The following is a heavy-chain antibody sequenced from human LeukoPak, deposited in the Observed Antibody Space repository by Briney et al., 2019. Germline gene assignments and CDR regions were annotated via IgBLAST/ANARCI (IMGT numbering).Heavy chain of an antibody. CDR3: ARDSWGGTRPGIAAAGTGLGWFDP. J-gene: IGHJ5*02. Sequence: SVTVSCKASGGTFSSYAISWVRQAPGQGLEWMGGIIPIFGTANYAQKFQGRVTITTDESTSTAYMELSSLRSEDTAVYYCARDSWGGTRPGIAAAGTGLGWFDPWGQGTLVTVSS. D-gene: IGHD6-13*01. CDR2: IIPIFGTA. CDR1: GGTFSSYA. V-gene: IGHV1-69*05.